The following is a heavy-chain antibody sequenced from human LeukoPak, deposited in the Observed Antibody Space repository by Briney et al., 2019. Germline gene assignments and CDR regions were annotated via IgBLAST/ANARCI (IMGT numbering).Heavy chain of an antibody. Sequence: GRSLRLSCAASGFTFSSYAMHWVRQAPGKGLEWVSYISSSSSTIYYADSVKGRFTISRDNSKNTLYLQMNSLRAEDTAVYYCAKEDAIREYDSSGYYYPYYMDVWGKGTTVTISS. CDR1: GFTFSSYA. D-gene: IGHD3-22*01. V-gene: IGHV3-48*01. CDR3: AKEDAIREYDSSGYYYPYYMDV. J-gene: IGHJ6*03. CDR2: ISSSSSTI.